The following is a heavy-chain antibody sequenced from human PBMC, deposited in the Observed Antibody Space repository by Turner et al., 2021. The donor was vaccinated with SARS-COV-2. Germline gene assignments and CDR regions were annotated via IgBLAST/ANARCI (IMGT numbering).Heavy chain of an antibody. D-gene: IGHD1-26*01. Sequence: QVQLQESGPGLVRPSETLSLTCTVSGGSISSKSWSWIRQSPGRGLEWIGYFYKIGSNDYNPTLKSRFTKSVVTSKNQLSLNLISVTAADTAVYYCARHQGSASGYDHGMDVWGQGTAVIVSS. J-gene: IGHJ6*02. V-gene: IGHV4-59*08. CDR2: FYKIGSN. CDR1: GGSISSKS. CDR3: ARHQGSASGYDHGMDV.